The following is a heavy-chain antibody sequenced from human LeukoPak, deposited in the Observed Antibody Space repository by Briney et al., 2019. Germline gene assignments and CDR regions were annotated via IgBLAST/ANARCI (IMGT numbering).Heavy chain of an antibody. Sequence: GGSLRLSCAASGFTFSSYAMHWVRQAPGKGLEWVAVISYDGSNKYYADSVKGRFTISRDNSKNTLYLQMNSLRAEDTAVYYCARVDEGYDFWSGYWDAFDIWGQGTMVTVSS. CDR1: GFTFSSYA. J-gene: IGHJ3*02. D-gene: IGHD3-3*01. V-gene: IGHV3-30-3*01. CDR2: ISYDGSNK. CDR3: ARVDEGYDFWSGYWDAFDI.